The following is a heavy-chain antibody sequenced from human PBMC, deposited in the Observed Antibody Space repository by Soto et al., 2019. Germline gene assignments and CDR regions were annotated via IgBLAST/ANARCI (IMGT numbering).Heavy chain of an antibody. J-gene: IGHJ4*02. CDR1: GGTFSSYT. CDR3: AREEYYYGWGAFFDY. Sequence: QVQLVQSGAEVKKPGSSVKVSCKASGGTFSSYTISWVRQAPGQGLEWMGRISPILGIANYAQKFQGRVTITADKSTSTAYMELSSLRSEDTAVYYCAREEYYYGWGAFFDYWGQGTLVTVSS. D-gene: IGHD3-10*01. V-gene: IGHV1-69*08. CDR2: ISPILGIA.